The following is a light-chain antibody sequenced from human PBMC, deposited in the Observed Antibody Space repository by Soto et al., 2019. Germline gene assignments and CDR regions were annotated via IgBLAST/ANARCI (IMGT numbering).Light chain of an antibody. J-gene: IGLJ1*01. CDR1: SSNVGHNS. CDR2: DNN. V-gene: IGLV1-51*01. CDR3: SSYTSGSSHYV. Sequence: QSVRTQPPSVSAAPGQEVTISCSGSSSNVGHNSVSWYQHLPGTAPKLLIYDNNKRPSGIPARFSGSKSGTSATLGITGLPTGDQADYYCSSYTSGSSHYVFGFRTKFT.